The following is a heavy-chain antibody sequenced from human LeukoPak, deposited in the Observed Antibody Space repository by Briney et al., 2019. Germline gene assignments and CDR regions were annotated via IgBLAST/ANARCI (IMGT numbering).Heavy chain of an antibody. J-gene: IGHJ5*02. CDR3: ARASLGGYCFDP. CDR2: MNPNSGNT. CDR1: GGTFSSYA. V-gene: IGHV1-8*02. Sequence: ASVKVSCKASGGTFSSYAISWVRQATGQGLEWMGWMNPNSGNTGYAQKFQGRVTMTRNTSISTAYMELSSLRSEDTAVYYCARASLGGYCFDPWGQGTLVTVSS. D-gene: IGHD6-13*01.